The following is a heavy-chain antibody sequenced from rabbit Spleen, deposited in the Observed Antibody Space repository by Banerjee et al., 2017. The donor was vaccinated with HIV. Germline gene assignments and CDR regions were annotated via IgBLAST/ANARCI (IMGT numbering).Heavy chain of an antibody. V-gene: IGHV1S40*01. CDR3: ARGGGRTRLDL. J-gene: IGHJ3*01. D-gene: IGHD4-1*01. CDR2: IAGSSSGFT. Sequence: QSLEESGGDLVKPGASLTLTCTASGFYFSSNYYMCWVRQAPGKGLEWIACIAGSSSGFTYSATWAKGRFTCSKTSSTTVTLQMTSLTVADTATYFCARGGGRTRLDLWGQGTLVTVS. CDR1: GFYFSSNYY.